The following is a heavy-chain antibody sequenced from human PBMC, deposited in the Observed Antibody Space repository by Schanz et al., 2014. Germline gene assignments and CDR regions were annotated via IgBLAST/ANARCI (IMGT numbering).Heavy chain of an antibody. CDR1: GGSFSSNY. V-gene: IGHV4-34*02. J-gene: IGHJ3*02. CDR2: MNQSGTT. CDR3: ARGTRERLLLRSWQFAFDI. Sequence: QVQLQQWGAGLLKPSETLSLTCAVYGGSFSSNYWSWIRQPPGKGLEWIGEMNQSGTTNYNPTLKSRDPMAVGTTKNQISLKLRSVTAADTAVYYCARGTRERLLLRSWQFAFDIWGQGTMVTVSS. D-gene: IGHD1-26*01.